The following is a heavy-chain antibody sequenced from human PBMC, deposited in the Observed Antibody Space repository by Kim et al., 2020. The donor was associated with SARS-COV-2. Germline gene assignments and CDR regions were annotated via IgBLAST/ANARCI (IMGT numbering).Heavy chain of an antibody. J-gene: IGHJ4*02. CDR2: IYYSGST. Sequence: SETLSLTCTVSGGSISSSSYYWGWIRQPPGKGLEWIGSIYYSGSTYYNPSLKSRVTISVDTSKNQFSLKLSSVTAADTAVYYCASNTATSGSYYYYWGQGTLVTVSS. D-gene: IGHD1-26*01. CDR3: ASNTATSGSYYYY. CDR1: GGSISSSSYY. V-gene: IGHV4-39*07.